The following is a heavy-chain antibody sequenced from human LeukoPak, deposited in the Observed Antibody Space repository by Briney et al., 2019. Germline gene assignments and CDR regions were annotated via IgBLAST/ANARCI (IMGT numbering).Heavy chain of an antibody. CDR3: ARAGDMTTVTTGWFDP. D-gene: IGHD4-17*01. CDR2: MNPNSGNT. V-gene: IGHV1-8*01. Sequence: SVKVSCKASGYTFTSYDINWVRQATGQGLEWMGWMNPNSGNTGYAQKFQGRVTMTRNTSISTAYMELSSLRSEDTAVYYCARAGDMTTVTTGWFDPWGQGTRVTVP. CDR1: GYTFTSYD. J-gene: IGHJ5*02.